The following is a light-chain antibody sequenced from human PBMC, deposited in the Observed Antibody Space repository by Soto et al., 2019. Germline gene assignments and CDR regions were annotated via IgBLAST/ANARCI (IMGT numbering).Light chain of an antibody. CDR3: SSYTTSSTYV. CDR1: SSDVGGYNY. J-gene: IGLJ1*01. CDR2: VVT. V-gene: IGLV2-14*01. Sequence: QSVLTQPASVSGSPGQSITISCTGTSSDVGGYNYVSWYQQHPGKAPKIIIYVVTNRPSGVSNRFSGSKSGNTASLTISGLQAEDEADYYCSSYTTSSTYVFGTGTKLTVL.